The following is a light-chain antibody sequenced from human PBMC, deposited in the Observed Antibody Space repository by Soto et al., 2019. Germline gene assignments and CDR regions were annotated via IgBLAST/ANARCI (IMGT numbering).Light chain of an antibody. CDR3: QQYDNWPYT. CDR1: HSLDSY. V-gene: IGKV3-11*01. J-gene: IGKJ2*01. Sequence: ETVLTQSPATLSLSPGERATLSCRASHSLDSYLAWYQKKPGQAPRLLIYDTSNRASGIPARFSGSGSGTDFTLTISSLEPEDSAVYYCQQYDNWPYTFGQGTKLEIK. CDR2: DTS.